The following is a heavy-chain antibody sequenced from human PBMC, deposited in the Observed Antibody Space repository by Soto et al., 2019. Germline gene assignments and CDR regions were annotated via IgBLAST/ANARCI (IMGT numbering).Heavy chain of an antibody. D-gene: IGHD3-9*01. CDR2: TGTSRKYT. Sequence: PGGSLRLSCAASGYALRDYSMNWIRHAPGKGLEWISYTGTSRKYTFYADSVRGRFSIARDDARNSVYLQLNSLRDEDTAVYHCVRDRDWAFDIWGQGTMVTVSS. V-gene: IGHV3-11*06. J-gene: IGHJ3*02. CDR3: VRDRDWAFDI. CDR1: GYALRDYS.